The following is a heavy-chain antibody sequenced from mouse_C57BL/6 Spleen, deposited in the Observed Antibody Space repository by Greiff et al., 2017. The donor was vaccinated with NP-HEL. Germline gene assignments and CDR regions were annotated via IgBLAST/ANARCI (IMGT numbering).Heavy chain of an antibody. CDR2: INPYNGDT. J-gene: IGHJ4*01. V-gene: IGHV1-20*01. CDR3: ARVVVHDYAMDY. CDR1: GYSFTGYF. Sequence: VQLQQSGPELVKPGDSVKISCKASGYSFTGYFMNWVMQSHGKSLEWIGRINPYNGDTFYNQKFKGKATLTVDKSSSTAHMERRRLTSEDSGDYYCARVVVHDYAMDYWGQGTSVTVSS. D-gene: IGHD1-1*02.